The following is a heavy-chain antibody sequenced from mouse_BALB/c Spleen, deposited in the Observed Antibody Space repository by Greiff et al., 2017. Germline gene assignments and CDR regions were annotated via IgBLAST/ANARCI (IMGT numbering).Heavy chain of an antibody. CDR2: ISSGSSTI. Sequence: EVMLVESGGGLVQPGGSRKLSCAASGFTFSSFGMHWVRQAPEKGLEWVAYISSGSSTIYYADTVKGRFTISRDNPKNTLFLQMTSLRSEDTAMYYCARGGDYYGSSYGYYYAMDYWGQGTLVTVSA. CDR1: GFTFSSFG. J-gene: IGHJ3*01. CDR3: ARGGDYYGSSYGYYYAMDY. D-gene: IGHD1-1*01. V-gene: IGHV5-17*02.